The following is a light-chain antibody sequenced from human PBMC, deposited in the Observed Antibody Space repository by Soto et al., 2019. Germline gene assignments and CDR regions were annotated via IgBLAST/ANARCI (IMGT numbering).Light chain of an antibody. CDR1: QIVLYSSNNKNY. CDR3: QQYYSTPYT. V-gene: IGKV4-1*01. CDR2: WAS. J-gene: IGKJ2*01. Sequence: DIVMTQSPDSLAVSLCEMATINCKSSQIVLYSSNNKNYLAWYQQKPGQPPKLLIYWASTRESGVPDRFSGSGSGTDFTLTISSLQAEDVAVYYCQQYYSTPYTFGQGTKLEIK.